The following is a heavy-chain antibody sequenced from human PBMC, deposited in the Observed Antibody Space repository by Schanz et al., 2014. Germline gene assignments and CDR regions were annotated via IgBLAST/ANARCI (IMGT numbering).Heavy chain of an antibody. V-gene: IGHV7-4-1*02. CDR3: ARARYGLDV. CDR1: GGPFSSYA. CDR2: INPTTGNP. J-gene: IGHJ6*02. Sequence: QVQLVQSGAEVKKPGSSVKVSCKASGGPFSSYAFSWVRQAPGQGLEWMGWINPTTGNPGYAQGFTGRFVFSFDTSVSTAYLQISGLKAEDTAVYYCARARYGLDVWGQGTTVTVSS.